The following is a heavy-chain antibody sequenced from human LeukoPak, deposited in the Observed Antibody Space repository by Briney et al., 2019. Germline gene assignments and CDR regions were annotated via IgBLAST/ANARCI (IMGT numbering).Heavy chain of an antibody. J-gene: IGHJ4*02. CDR3: AKVGDYDYVWGSYRYFDY. V-gene: IGHV3-23*01. CDR2: ISGSGGST. Sequence: PGGSLRLSCAASGFTFSNYAMSWVRQAPGKGLEWVSRISGSGGSTDYADSVKGRFTISRDNSKKTLYLEMNSLRAEDTAVYYCAKVGDYDYVWGSYRYFDYWGQGTLVTVSS. D-gene: IGHD3-16*02. CDR1: GFTFSNYA.